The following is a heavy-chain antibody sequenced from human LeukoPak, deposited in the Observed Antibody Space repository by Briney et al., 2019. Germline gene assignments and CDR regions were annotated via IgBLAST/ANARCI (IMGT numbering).Heavy chain of an antibody. D-gene: IGHD2-21*02. CDR2: INPNSGGT. Sequence: GASVKVSCKAAAYAFTGYYMHWVRQAPGQGLEWMGFINPNSGGTNYAQKFQGRVTMTRDTSISTAYMELSRLRSDDTAVYYCARDARVVPAADAFDIWGQGTMVTVSS. V-gene: IGHV1-2*02. CDR1: AYAFTGYY. J-gene: IGHJ3*02. CDR3: ARDARVVPAADAFDI.